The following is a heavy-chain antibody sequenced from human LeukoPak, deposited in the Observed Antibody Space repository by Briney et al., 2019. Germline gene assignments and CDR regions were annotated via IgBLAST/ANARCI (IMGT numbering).Heavy chain of an antibody. CDR2: INHSGST. CDR3: ARALDSSSWTIDY. D-gene: IGHD6-13*01. CDR1: GGSFSGYY. J-gene: IGHJ4*02. Sequence: PSETLSLTCAVYGGSFSGYYWSWIRQPPGKGLEWIGEINHSGSTNYNPSLKSRVTISVDTSKNQFSLKLSSVTAADTAVYYCARALDSSSWTIDYWGQGTLVTVSS. V-gene: IGHV4-34*01.